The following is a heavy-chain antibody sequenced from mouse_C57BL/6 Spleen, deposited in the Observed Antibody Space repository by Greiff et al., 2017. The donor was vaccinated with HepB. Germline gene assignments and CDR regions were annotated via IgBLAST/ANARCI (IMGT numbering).Heavy chain of an antibody. CDR1: GYTFTDYY. Sequence: QVQLQQSGAELVRPGASVKLSCKASGYTFTDYYINWVKQRPGQGLEWIARIYPGSGNTYYNEKFKGKATLTAEKSSSTAYMQLSRLTSEDSAVYFCAREGGAMDYWGQGTSVTVSS. CDR3: AREGGAMDY. V-gene: IGHV1-76*01. J-gene: IGHJ4*01. CDR2: IYPGSGNT.